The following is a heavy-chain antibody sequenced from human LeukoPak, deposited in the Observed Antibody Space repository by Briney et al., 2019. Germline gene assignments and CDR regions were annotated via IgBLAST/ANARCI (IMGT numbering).Heavy chain of an antibody. CDR3: ARERYYYGSGSCNWFDP. D-gene: IGHD3-10*01. CDR1: GYTFTSYY. J-gene: IGHJ5*02. CDR2: INPSGGST. V-gene: IGHV1-46*01. Sequence: GASVKVSCKASGYTFTSYYMHWVRQAPGQGLEWMGIINPSGGSTSYAQKFQGRVTMTRDTSTSTVYMELSSLRSEDTAVYYCARERYYYGSGSCNWFDPWGQGTLVTVSS.